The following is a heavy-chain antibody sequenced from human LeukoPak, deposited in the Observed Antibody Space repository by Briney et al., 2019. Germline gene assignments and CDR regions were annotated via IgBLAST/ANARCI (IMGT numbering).Heavy chain of an antibody. Sequence: SVKVSCKASGGTFSSYAFSWVRQAPGQGLEWMGGIIPVFYTTNYAQKFQGRVTMTTDESTSTAYMELSSLRSEDTAVYYCARDGCSGGSCYSGYWGQGTLVTVSS. J-gene: IGHJ4*02. CDR1: GGTFSSYA. D-gene: IGHD2-15*01. CDR3: ARDGCSGGSCYSGY. CDR2: IIPVFYTT. V-gene: IGHV1-69*05.